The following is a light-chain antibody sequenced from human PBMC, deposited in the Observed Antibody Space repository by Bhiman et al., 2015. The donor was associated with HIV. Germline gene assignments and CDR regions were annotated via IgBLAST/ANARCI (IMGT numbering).Light chain of an antibody. CDR3: SSLTSSLTYV. CDR2: DVS. CDR1: GSDVGGYNH. J-gene: IGLJ1*01. V-gene: IGLV2-14*03. Sequence: QSALTQPASVSGSPGQSITISCTGSGSDVGGYNHVSWYQQHPGKAPKLMIYDVSNRPSGVSNRFSGSKSGNTASLTISGLQAEDEADYCSSLTSSLTYVFGTGTNVTVL.